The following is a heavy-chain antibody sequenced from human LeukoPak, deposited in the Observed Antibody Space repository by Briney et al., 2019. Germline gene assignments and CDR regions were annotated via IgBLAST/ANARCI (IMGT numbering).Heavy chain of an antibody. Sequence: PGRSLRLSCAASGFSLEDFAMHWVRQVPGKGLEWVSGISWNSGSTDYADSVKGRFTISRDNAKNSLYLQMNGLRPEDTAFYHCAKDMRGHHHASGVGAFDIWGHGTMVTVSS. D-gene: IGHD3-10*01. V-gene: IGHV3-9*01. CDR3: AKDMRGHHHASGVGAFDI. J-gene: IGHJ3*02. CDR1: GFSLEDFA. CDR2: ISWNSGST.